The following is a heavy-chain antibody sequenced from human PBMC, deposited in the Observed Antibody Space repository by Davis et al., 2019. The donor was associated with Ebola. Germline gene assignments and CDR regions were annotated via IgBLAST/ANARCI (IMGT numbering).Heavy chain of an antibody. D-gene: IGHD6-13*01. CDR2: IYHSGST. CDR1: GYSISSGYY. CDR3: AREGIAAAVD. V-gene: IGHV4-38-2*02. Sequence: MPSETLSLTCTVSGYSISSGYYWGWIRQPPGKGLEWIGSIYHSGSTYYNPSLKSRVTISVDTSKNQFSLKLSSVTAADTAVYYCAREGIAAAVDWGQGTLVTVSS. J-gene: IGHJ4*02.